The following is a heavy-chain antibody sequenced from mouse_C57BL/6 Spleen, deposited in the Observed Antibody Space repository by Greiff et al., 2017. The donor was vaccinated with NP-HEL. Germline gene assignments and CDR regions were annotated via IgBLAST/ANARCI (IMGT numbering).Heavy chain of an antibody. D-gene: IGHD2-10*02. CDR3: ARGGYGNWGY. V-gene: IGHV1-42*01. J-gene: IGHJ2*01. Sequence: VHVKQSGPELVKPGASVKISCKASGYSFTGYYMNWVKQSPEKSLEWIGEINPSTGGTTYNQKFKAKATLTVDKSSSTAYMQLKSLTSEDSAVYYCARGGYGNWGYWGQGTTLTVSS. CDR1: GYSFTGYY. CDR2: INPSTGGT.